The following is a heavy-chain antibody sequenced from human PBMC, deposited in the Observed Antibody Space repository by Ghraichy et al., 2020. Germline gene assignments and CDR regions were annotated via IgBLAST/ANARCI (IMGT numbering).Heavy chain of an antibody. Sequence: SETLSLTCAVYGGSFSGYYLIWIRQPPGKGLDWIGEINHSGSTNYNPSLKRRVTISVDASKNQFSLKLSSVTDADTALYYCARGDYYDSSGHYYLSYRRAFDCWCHGTLVTVSS. D-gene: IGHD3-22*01. CDR1: GGSFSGYY. J-gene: IGHJ4*01. CDR2: INHSGST. V-gene: IGHV4-34*01. CDR3: ARGDYYDSSGHYYLSYRRAFDC.